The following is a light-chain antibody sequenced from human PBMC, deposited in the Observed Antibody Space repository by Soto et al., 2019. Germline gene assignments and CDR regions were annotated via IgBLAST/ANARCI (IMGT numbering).Light chain of an antibody. CDR2: ADS. CDR3: PQYNSFWT. Sequence: EIQLTQSPSFLSASVGGRFTSTGRASQGISSYLAWYQQKPWKAPKLLIYADSTLQSVFPSRFSGSGSGTESTLTISSLQPDDFATYYCPQYNSFWTVGQVTQVEIK. CDR1: QGISSY. J-gene: IGKJ1*01. V-gene: IGKV1-9*01.